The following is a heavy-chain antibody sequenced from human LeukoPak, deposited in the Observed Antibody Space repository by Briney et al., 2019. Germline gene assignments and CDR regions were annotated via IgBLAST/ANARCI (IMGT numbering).Heavy chain of an antibody. CDR2: IHNSGIT. J-gene: IGHJ3*02. D-gene: IGHD5-18*01. Sequence: SETLSLTCTVSGVSISSYYWSWIRQPPGKGLEWIGYIHNSGITNYNPSLKSRVTISVDTSKNQFSLKLSSVTAADTAVYYCARDRGYSYGRDAFDIWGQGTMVTVSS. CDR3: ARDRGYSYGRDAFDI. V-gene: IGHV4-59*01. CDR1: GVSISSYY.